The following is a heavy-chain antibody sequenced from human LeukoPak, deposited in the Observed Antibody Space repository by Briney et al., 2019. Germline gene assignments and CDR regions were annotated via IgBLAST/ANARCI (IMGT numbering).Heavy chain of an antibody. V-gene: IGHV3-23*01. CDR2: ISTDAGET. J-gene: IGHJ4*02. Sequence: GGSLRLPCAASGLTFSNSGMSWVRQAPGKGLEWVSAISTDAGETHYADSVKGRFTISRDNARNSLYLQIDFLRPEDTAVYYCVRGGAARPDFWGRGTLVSVSS. CDR3: VRGGAARPDF. D-gene: IGHD6-6*01. CDR1: GLTFSNSG.